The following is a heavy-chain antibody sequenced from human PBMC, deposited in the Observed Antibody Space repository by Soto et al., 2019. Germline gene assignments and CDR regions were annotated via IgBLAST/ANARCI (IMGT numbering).Heavy chain of an antibody. V-gene: IGHV4-31*03. CDR3: ARIDGGSSGWFSY. J-gene: IGHJ4*02. Sequence: PSETLSLTCTVSGGSISSGGYYWSWIRQHPVKGLEWIGNIYYSGSTYYNPALKSRVSISVDTSKNQFSLRLSSVTAADTAVYSCARIDGGSSGWFSYWGQGTLVTVSS. CDR2: IYYSGST. D-gene: IGHD6-19*01. CDR1: GGSISSGGYY.